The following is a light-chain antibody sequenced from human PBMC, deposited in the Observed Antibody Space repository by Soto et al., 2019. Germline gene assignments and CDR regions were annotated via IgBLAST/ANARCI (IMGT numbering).Light chain of an antibody. CDR1: QSVSSSY. V-gene: IGKV3-20*01. J-gene: IGKJ4*01. CDR2: GAS. CDR3: QQYGSSPRLT. Sequence: EIVLTQSPGTLSLSPGERATLSCRASQSVSSSYLAWYQQKPGQAPRLLIYGASSRATGIPDRFSGSGSGTDFTLTISRLETEDFAVYYCQQYGSSPRLTLGGGTKVEIK.